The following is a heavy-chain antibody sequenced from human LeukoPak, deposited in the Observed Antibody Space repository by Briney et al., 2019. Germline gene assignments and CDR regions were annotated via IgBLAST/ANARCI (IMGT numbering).Heavy chain of an antibody. CDR1: GFTFSSYG. CDR2: IRYDGSNK. Sequence: GGSLRLSCAASGFTFSSYGMSWVRQAPGKGLEWVAFIRYDGSNKYYADSVKGRFTISRDNSKNTLYLQMNSLRAEDTAVYYCAFGNGGFFDYWGQGTLVTVSS. J-gene: IGHJ4*02. D-gene: IGHD3-3*01. V-gene: IGHV3-30*02. CDR3: AFGNGGFFDY.